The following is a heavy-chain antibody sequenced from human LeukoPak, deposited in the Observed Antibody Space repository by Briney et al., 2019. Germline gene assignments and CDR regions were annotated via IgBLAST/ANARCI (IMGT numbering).Heavy chain of an antibody. Sequence: SETLSLTCAVSGGSISSSNWWSWVRQPPGKGLEWIGEIYHGGDTNYDPSVKSRVTMSVDKSKNHFSLNLRSVTAADTAIYYCASHVTVLGTRGFDYWGQGILVTVSS. J-gene: IGHJ4*02. V-gene: IGHV4-4*02. CDR2: IYHGGDT. CDR1: GGSISSSNW. D-gene: IGHD6-19*01. CDR3: ASHVTVLGTRGFDY.